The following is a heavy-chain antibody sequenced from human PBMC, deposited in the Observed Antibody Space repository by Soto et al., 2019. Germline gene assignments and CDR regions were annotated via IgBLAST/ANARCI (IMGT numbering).Heavy chain of an antibody. CDR1: GFTFSSYS. Sequence: EVQLVESGGGLVKPGGSLRLSCAASGFTFSSYSMNWVRQAPGKGLEWVSIITITGLIDYADSVKGRITISRDNAKSSLELQMNSLRAEDTAVYYCARDSREYNAYDYNWGEGTLVTVSS. V-gene: IGHV3-21*02. CDR3: ARDSREYNAYDYN. J-gene: IGHJ4*02. D-gene: IGHD5-12*01. CDR2: IITITGLI.